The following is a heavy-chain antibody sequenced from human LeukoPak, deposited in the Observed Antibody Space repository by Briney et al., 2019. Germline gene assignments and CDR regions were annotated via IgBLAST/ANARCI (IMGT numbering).Heavy chain of an antibody. CDR3: ARTPGYSSGWYLGY. D-gene: IGHD6-19*01. J-gene: IGHJ4*02. Sequence: SVKVSCKASGGTFSSYAISWVRQAPGQGLEWMGGITPIFGTANYAQKFQGRVTITADESTSTAYMELSSLRSEDTAVYYCARTPGYSSGWYLGYWGQGTLVTVSS. V-gene: IGHV1-69*13. CDR2: ITPIFGTA. CDR1: GGTFSSYA.